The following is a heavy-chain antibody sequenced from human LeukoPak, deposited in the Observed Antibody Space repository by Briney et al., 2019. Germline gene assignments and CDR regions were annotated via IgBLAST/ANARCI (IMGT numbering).Heavy chain of an antibody. CDR1: GYTVTSCD. Sequence: ASVRVSCKASGYTVTSCDINWVRQATGQGLEWMGWINPSSGNTGYAQKFHGRVTMTRTQSRSTASMELNSLRSEGTAVYFWARKRGISSAGPSPPSLDWFDPWGQRTLVTVSS. CDR3: ARKRGISSAGPSPPSLDWFDP. J-gene: IGHJ5*02. D-gene: IGHD6-13*01. CDR2: INPSSGNT. V-gene: IGHV1-8*01.